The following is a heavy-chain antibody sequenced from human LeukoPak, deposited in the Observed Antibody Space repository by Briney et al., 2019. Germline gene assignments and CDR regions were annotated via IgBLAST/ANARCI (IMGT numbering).Heavy chain of an antibody. CDR3: ARSWILKFDY. CDR1: GGSFNGYY. D-gene: IGHD5-18*01. Sequence: SVTLSLTCAVYGGSFNGYYWSWIRQPPGKGLEWLGEINHSGSTNYNPSLKSRVTISVDTSKNQFSLKLSSVTAADTAVYYCARSWILKFDYWGQGTLVTVSS. CDR2: INHSGST. J-gene: IGHJ4*02. V-gene: IGHV4-34*01.